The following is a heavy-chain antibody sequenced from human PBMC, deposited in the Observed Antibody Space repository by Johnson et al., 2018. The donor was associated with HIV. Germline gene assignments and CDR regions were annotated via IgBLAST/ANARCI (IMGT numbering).Heavy chain of an antibody. J-gene: IGHJ3*02. D-gene: IGHD3-10*01. CDR3: ARDRLLWFRELWPHDAFDI. CDR1: GFTFSDYY. Sequence: QMLLVESGGGLVKPGGSLRLSCAASGFTFSDYYMSWIRQAPGKGLVWVAVISFDGGAIYYADSVEGRFTISRDNSRDTLSLQMNSLRVEDTALYYCARDRLLWFRELWPHDAFDIWGQGTMVTVSS. V-gene: IGHV3-30-3*01. CDR2: ISFDGGAI.